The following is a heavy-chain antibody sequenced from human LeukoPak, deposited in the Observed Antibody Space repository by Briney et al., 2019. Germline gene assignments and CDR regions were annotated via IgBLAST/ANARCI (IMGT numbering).Heavy chain of an antibody. CDR2: IYPRDGST. CDR3: ARDQEGFDY. Sequence: GASVTVSCTASGYTFTSNYIHWVRQAPGQGLEWMGMIYPRDGSTSYAQKFQGRVTVTRDTSTSTVHMEQSGLRSEDTAVYYCARDQEGFDYWGQGTLVTVSS. CDR1: GYTFTSNY. V-gene: IGHV1-46*01. J-gene: IGHJ4*02.